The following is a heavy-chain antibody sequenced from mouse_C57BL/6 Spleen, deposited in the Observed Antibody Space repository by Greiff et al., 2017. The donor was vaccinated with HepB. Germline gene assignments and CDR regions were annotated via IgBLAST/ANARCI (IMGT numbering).Heavy chain of an antibody. D-gene: IGHD1-1*01. CDR1: GFTFSSYA. CDR3: ARERSTITTVVSFDY. V-gene: IGHV5-4*01. CDR2: ISDGGSYT. Sequence: EVQGVESGGGLVKPGGSLKLSCAASGFTFSSYAMSWVRQTPEKRLEWVATISDGGSYTYYPDNVKGRFTISRDNAKNNLYLQMSHLKSEDTAMYYCARERSTITTVVSFDYWGQGTTLTVSS. J-gene: IGHJ2*01.